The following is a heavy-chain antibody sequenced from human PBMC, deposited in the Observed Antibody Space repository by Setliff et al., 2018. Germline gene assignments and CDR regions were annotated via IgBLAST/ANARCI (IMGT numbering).Heavy chain of an antibody. D-gene: IGHD4-4*01. CDR1: GYSFTSYW. V-gene: IGHV5-10-1*04. CDR2: IDPSDSHT. Sequence: GESLKISCKGSGYSFTSYWISWVRQMPGKGLEWMGRIDPSDSHTRYSPSFQGQVTFSVDKSITTAYLQWSSLKASDTAMYYCARLSTDYSGGPLRTFFDIWGQGTMVTVSS. CDR3: ARLSTDYSGGPLRTFFDI. J-gene: IGHJ3*02.